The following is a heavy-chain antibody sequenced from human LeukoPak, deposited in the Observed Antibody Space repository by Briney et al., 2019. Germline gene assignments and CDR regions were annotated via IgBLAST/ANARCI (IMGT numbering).Heavy chain of an antibody. V-gene: IGHV3-7*01. J-gene: IGHJ4*02. CDR2: IKQDGSEI. Sequence: PGGSLRLSCAAPGFTFSSHWMSWVRQAPGKGLEWVANIKQDGSEIYYVDSVKGRFTISRDYAKNSVYLQMNSLRAEDTAVYYCARGRPGMGIVIDYWGQGTLVTVAS. CDR1: GFTFSSHW. CDR3: ARGRPGMGIVIDY. D-gene: IGHD7-27*01.